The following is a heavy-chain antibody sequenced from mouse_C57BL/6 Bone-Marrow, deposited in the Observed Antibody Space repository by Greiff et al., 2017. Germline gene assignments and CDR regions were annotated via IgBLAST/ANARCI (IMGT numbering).Heavy chain of an antibody. D-gene: IGHD1-1*01. V-gene: IGHV1-52*01. Sequence: QVHVKQPGAELVRPGSSVKLSCKASGYTFTSYWMHWVKQRPIQGLEWIGNIDPSDSETHYNQKFKDKATLTVDKSSSTAYMQLSSLTSEDSAVYYCARSYCGNYFDYWGQGTTLTVSS. CDR3: ARSYCGNYFDY. J-gene: IGHJ2*01. CDR2: IDPSDSET. CDR1: GYTFTSYW.